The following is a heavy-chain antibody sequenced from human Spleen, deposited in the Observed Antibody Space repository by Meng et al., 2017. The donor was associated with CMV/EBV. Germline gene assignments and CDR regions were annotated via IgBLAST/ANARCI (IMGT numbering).Heavy chain of an antibody. CDR2: IRSRANSYAT. Sequence: VVSLRRSCAASGFTFSDSAMHWVRQASGKGLEWVGRIRSRANSYATSYAASVKGKFTISRDDSKNTVFLQMKSLQTEDTAVYFCTRVRDTYDFWSGFSLYYFDYWGQGTLVTVSS. D-gene: IGHD3-3*01. V-gene: IGHV3-73*01. CDR3: TRVRDTYDFWSGFSLYYFDY. CDR1: GFTFSDSA. J-gene: IGHJ4*02.